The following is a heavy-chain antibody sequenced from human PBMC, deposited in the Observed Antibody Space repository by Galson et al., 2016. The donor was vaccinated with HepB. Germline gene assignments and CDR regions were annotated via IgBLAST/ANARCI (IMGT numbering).Heavy chain of an antibody. CDR1: GFSFGDYY. D-gene: IGHD6-19*01. J-gene: IGHJ3*02. CDR3: ASGRLQWRDLGTFDI. V-gene: IGHV3-11*04. CDR2: ISSTPTTI. Sequence: SLRVSCAASGFSFGDYYMTWIRQAPGKGLEWVAFISSTPTTIYYADPVKGRFTITRDNAKNALYVQMTSQTADYTAVYFCASGRLQWRDLGTFDIWGQGTMVTVSS.